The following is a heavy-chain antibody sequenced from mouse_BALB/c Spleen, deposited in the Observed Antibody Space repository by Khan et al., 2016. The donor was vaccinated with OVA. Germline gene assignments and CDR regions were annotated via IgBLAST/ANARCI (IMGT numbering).Heavy chain of an antibody. V-gene: IGHV3-2*02. Sequence: QLEESGPGLVKPSQSLSLTCTVTGYSITSEYAWNWIRHFPGNKLEWMGYINYSGNTRYNPSLKSRISITRDTSNNHFFLQLNSVTTKDTATYYCTRKSYYDYDPFPYWGQGTLVTVSA. J-gene: IGHJ3*01. CDR2: INYSGNT. D-gene: IGHD2-4*01. CDR1: GYSITSEYA. CDR3: TRKSYYDYDPFPY.